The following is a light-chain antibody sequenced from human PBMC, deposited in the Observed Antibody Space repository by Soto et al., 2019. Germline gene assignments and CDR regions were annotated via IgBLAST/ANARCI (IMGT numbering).Light chain of an antibody. CDR1: QSVLYSSNNKNY. Sequence: IVMTQSPDSLAVSLGERATINCKSSQSVLYSSNNKNYLAWYRQKPGQPPKLLIYWASIRESGVPDRISGSGSGTDFTLTISSLQAEDVAIYYCQQYYSTPPYTFGQGTKLETK. V-gene: IGKV4-1*01. CDR2: WAS. J-gene: IGKJ2*01. CDR3: QQYYSTPPYT.